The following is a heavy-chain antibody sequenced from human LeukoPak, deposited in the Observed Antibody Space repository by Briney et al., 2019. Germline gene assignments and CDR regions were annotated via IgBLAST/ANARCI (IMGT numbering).Heavy chain of an antibody. J-gene: IGHJ4*03. CDR3: ARDRSGGGYDFS. CDR1: GGTFSSYA. Sequence: GSSVKVSCKASGGTFSSYAISWVRQAPGQGLEWMGRIIPILGIANYAQKFQGRVTITADKSTSTAYMELSSLRSEDTAVYYCARDRSGGGYDFSGGPGTLVTVSS. D-gene: IGHD5-12*01. CDR2: IIPILGIA. V-gene: IGHV1-69*04.